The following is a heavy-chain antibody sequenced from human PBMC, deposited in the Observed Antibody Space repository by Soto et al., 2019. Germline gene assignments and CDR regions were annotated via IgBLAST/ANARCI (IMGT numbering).Heavy chain of an antibody. J-gene: IGHJ4*02. CDR1: GGSFSGYY. CDR2: INHSGST. V-gene: IGHV4-34*01. Sequence: SSETLSLTCAVYGGSFSGYYWSWIRQPPGKGLEWIGEINHSGSTNYNPSLKSRVTISVDTSKNQFSLKLSSVTAADTAVYYCARVRVLVGGRGYFDYWGQGTLVTVSS. D-gene: IGHD3-10*01. CDR3: ARVRVLVGGRGYFDY.